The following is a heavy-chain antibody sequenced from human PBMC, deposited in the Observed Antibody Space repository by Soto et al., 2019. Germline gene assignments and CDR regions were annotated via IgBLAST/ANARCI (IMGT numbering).Heavy chain of an antibody. CDR2: ISAYNGNT. D-gene: IGHD3-9*01. CDR3: ARVAFNYDILTGYPYNWFDP. Sequence: EASVKVSCKASGYTFTSYGISWVRQAPGQGLEWMGWISAYNGNTNYAQKLQGRVTMTTDTSTSTAYMELRSLRSDDTAVYYCARVAFNYDILTGYPYNWFDPWGQGTLVTVSS. CDR1: GYTFTSYG. V-gene: IGHV1-18*04. J-gene: IGHJ5*02.